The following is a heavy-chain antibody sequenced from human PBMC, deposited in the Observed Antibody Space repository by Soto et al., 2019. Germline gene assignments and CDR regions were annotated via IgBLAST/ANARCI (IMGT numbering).Heavy chain of an antibody. CDR2: INSDGSST. J-gene: IGHJ4*02. V-gene: IGHV3-74*01. CDR1: GFTFRSSW. D-gene: IGHD2-2*01. CDR3: ARGSTSFVNY. Sequence: GGSLRLSCAASGFTFRSSWMHWVRQAPGKGLVWVSRINSDGSSTTYADSVKGRFTISRDNAKNTLYLQMNSLRAEDTAVYYCARGSTSFVNYWGQGTLVTVSS.